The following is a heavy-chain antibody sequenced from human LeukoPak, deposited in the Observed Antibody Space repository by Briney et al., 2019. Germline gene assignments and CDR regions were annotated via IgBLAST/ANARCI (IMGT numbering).Heavy chain of an antibody. V-gene: IGHV1-2*02. CDR1: GYTFTGYY. Sequence: GASVKVSCKASGYTFTGYYMHWVRQAPGQGLEWMGWINPNSGGTNYAQKFQGRVTITADESTSTAYMELSSLRSEDTAVYYCARDRRDGYNPRYYYYYMDVWGKGTTVTISS. D-gene: IGHD5-24*01. J-gene: IGHJ6*03. CDR2: INPNSGGT. CDR3: ARDRRDGYNPRYYYYYMDV.